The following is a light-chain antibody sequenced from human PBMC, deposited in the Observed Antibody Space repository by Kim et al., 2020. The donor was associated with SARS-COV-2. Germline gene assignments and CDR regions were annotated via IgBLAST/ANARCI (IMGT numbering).Light chain of an antibody. J-gene: IGKJ1*01. CDR2: DAS. Sequence: LSPGERATLSCRASQSVSSYLASYQQKPGQAPRLLIYDASNRATGIPARFSGSGSGTDFTLTISSLEPEDFAVYYCQQRSNWPPTFGQGTKVEIK. CDR3: QQRSNWPPT. V-gene: IGKV3-11*01. CDR1: QSVSSY.